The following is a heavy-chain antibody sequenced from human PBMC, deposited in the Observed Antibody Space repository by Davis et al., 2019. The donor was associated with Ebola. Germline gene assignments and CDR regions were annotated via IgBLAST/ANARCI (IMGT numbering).Heavy chain of an antibody. J-gene: IGHJ6*02. Sequence: ASVKVSCKASGYTFTGYYMHWVRKAPGQGLEWMGWINPNSGGTNYAQKFQGWVTMTRDTSISTAYMELSRLRSDDTAVYYCARGRLTGTTMNYYYGMDVWGQGTTVTVSS. CDR2: INPNSGGT. D-gene: IGHD1-7*01. V-gene: IGHV1-2*04. CDR3: ARGRLTGTTMNYYYGMDV. CDR1: GYTFTGYY.